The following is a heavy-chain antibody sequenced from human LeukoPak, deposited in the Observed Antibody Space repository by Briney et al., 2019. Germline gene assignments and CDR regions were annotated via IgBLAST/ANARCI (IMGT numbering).Heavy chain of an antibody. CDR2: IVPIFGTA. V-gene: IGHV1-69*05. D-gene: IGHD6-13*01. CDR1: GYTFTSYD. Sequence: ASVKVSCKASGYTFTSYDINWVRQATGQGLEWMGGIVPIFGTANYAQKFQGRVTITTDESTSTAYMELSSLRSEDTAVYYCARGGSSSWRYFDYWGQGTLVTVSS. CDR3: ARGGSSSWRYFDY. J-gene: IGHJ4*02.